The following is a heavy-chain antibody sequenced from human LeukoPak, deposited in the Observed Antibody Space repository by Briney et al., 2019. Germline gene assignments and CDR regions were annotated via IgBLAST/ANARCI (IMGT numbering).Heavy chain of an antibody. Sequence: GGSLRLSCAASGFTFSSYWMGWVRQAPGKGLEWVANINQDGSDKYYVDSVKGRFTISRDNAKNSLYLQMNSLRAEDTAVYYCARDLGVAEAGTVGYFDYWGQGNLVTVSS. CDR2: INQDGSDK. D-gene: IGHD6-13*01. V-gene: IGHV3-7*03. CDR1: GFTFSSYW. CDR3: ARDLGVAEAGTVGYFDY. J-gene: IGHJ4*02.